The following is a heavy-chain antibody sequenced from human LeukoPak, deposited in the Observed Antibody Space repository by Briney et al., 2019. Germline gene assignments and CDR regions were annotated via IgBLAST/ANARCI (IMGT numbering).Heavy chain of an antibody. J-gene: IGHJ4*02. V-gene: IGHV3-33*01. Sequence: GGSLRLSCAASGFTSSNHGLYWVRQAPGKGLEWVAVIWYDGSKKYYADSVEGRFTISRDNSKNALYLQMNSLRAEDTAVYYCARDREARRADYWGQGTLVTVSS. CDR1: GFTSSNHG. CDR2: IWYDGSKK. CDR3: ARDREARRADY.